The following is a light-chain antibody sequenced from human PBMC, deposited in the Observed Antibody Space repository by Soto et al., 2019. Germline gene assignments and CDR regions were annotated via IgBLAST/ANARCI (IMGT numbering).Light chain of an antibody. CDR3: QQSYSTPIT. CDR2: AAS. V-gene: IGKV1-39*01. Sequence: DIQMTQSPSSLSASVGDRVTITCRASQSISSYLNWYQQNPGKAPKLLIYAASSLQSGVPSRFSGSGSGTDFTLTISSLQPEDFATYYCQQSYSTPITFGGGTKVEI. CDR1: QSISSY. J-gene: IGKJ4*01.